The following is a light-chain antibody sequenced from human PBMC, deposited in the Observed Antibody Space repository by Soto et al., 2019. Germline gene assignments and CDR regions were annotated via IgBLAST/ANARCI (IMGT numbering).Light chain of an antibody. CDR2: AAS. V-gene: IGKV1-8*01. CDR3: QQYYSYHWK. Sequence: AIRMTQSPSSFSASTGDRVTITCRASQGISSYLAWYQQKPGKAPKLLIYAASTLQSGVPSRFSGSGSGTDFTLTISCLQSEDFATYYCQQYYSYHWKFGQGTKADI. J-gene: IGKJ1*01. CDR1: QGISSY.